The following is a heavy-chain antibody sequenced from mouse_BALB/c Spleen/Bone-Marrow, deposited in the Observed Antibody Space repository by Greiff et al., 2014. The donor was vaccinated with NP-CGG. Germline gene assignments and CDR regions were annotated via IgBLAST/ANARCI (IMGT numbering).Heavy chain of an antibody. CDR1: GYTSTSYF. Sequence: QVQLQQSGPELVKPGASVKMSCKASGYTSTSYFIHWVKQRPGQGLEWIGWIYPGDGSTKYNEKFKGKTTLTADKSSSTAYMLLSSLTSEDSAIFFCAYYRYDEYFDVWGAGTRSPSPQ. V-gene: IGHV1S56*01. CDR2: IYPGDGST. J-gene: IGHJ1*01. CDR3: AYYRYDEYFDV. D-gene: IGHD2-14*01.